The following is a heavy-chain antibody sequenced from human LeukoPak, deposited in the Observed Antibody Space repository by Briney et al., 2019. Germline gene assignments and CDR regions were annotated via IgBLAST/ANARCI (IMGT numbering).Heavy chain of an antibody. D-gene: IGHD3-22*01. CDR1: GGSTSSSY. CDR3: ARGADSTGYYPLFSGTDV. Sequence: SETLSLTCTVSGGSTSSSYWSWFRQPPGEGLEWMGYIFYSGGTANNPPPNSRVTISVDTSKNKFSLKLRSLTPAAAALYSCARGADSTGYYPLFSGTDVWGQGTTVTVSS. CDR2: IFYSGGT. V-gene: IGHV4-59*08. J-gene: IGHJ6*02.